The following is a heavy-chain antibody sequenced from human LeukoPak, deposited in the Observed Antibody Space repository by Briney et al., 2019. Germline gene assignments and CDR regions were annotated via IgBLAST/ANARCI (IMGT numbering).Heavy chain of an antibody. V-gene: IGHV3-30*02. Sequence: GGSLRLSCAASGFTLSSYGMHWVRQAPGKGLEWVAFIRYDGSNKYYADSVKGRFTISRDNSKNTLYLQMNSLRAEDTAVYYCARKAMAGTFAFDIWGHGTMVTVSS. CDR2: IRYDGSNK. CDR1: GFTLSSYG. CDR3: ARKAMAGTFAFDI. J-gene: IGHJ3*02. D-gene: IGHD6-19*01.